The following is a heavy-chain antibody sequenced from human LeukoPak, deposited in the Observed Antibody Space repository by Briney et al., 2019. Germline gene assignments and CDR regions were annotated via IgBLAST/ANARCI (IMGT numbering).Heavy chain of an antibody. CDR3: ARGGDYYDSSLFDY. J-gene: IGHJ4*02. CDR2: MNPNSGNT. Sequence: ASVKVSCKASGYTFTSYDINWVRQATGQGLEWMGWMNPNSGNTGYAQKFQGRVTITRNTSTSTAYMELRSLRSDDTAVYYCARGGDYYDSSLFDYWGQGTLVTVSS. CDR1: GYTFTSYD. D-gene: IGHD3-22*01. V-gene: IGHV1-8*03.